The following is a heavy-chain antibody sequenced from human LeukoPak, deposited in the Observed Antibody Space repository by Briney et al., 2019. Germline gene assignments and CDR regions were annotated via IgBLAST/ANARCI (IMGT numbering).Heavy chain of an antibody. J-gene: IGHJ6*02. Sequence: ASVKVSCKASGGTFSSYAISWVRQAPGQGLEWMGRIIPILGIANYAQKFQGRVTITADKSTSTAYMELSSLRSEDTAVYYCARRPNAYYYYGMDVWGQGTTVTVSS. CDR3: ARRPNAYYYYGMDV. CDR1: GGTFSSYA. CDR2: IIPILGIA. V-gene: IGHV1-69*04.